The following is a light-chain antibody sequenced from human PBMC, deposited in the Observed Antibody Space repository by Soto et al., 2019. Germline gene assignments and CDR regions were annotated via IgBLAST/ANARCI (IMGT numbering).Light chain of an antibody. J-gene: IGKJ3*01. Sequence: ELVLTQSPGTLSLSPGDRATLSCRASQSINNRYLAWYQQKPGQAPRLLIYGASSRATGIPDRFIGSGSGTDFTLTISRLEPEDFAVSYCQQFGSSPEFTFGPGTKVDIK. V-gene: IGKV3-20*01. CDR2: GAS. CDR1: QSINNRY. CDR3: QQFGSSPEFT.